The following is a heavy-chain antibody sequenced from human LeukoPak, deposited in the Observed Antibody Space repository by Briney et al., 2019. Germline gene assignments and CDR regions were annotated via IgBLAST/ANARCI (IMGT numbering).Heavy chain of an antibody. CDR3: ASTSRYCSSTTCYTFDY. V-gene: IGHV3-7*01. D-gene: IGHD2-2*01. J-gene: IGHJ4*02. Sequence: GGSLRLSCAASGFIFRSYWMSWVRQAPGKGLEWVANIKQDGSEKYYVDSVKGRFTISRDNAKSSLYLQMNSLRAEDTAVYYCASTSRYCSSTTCYTFDYWGQGALVTASS. CDR2: IKQDGSEK. CDR1: GFIFRSYW.